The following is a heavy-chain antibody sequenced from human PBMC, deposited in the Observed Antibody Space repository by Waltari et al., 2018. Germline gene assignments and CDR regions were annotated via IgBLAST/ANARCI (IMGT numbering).Heavy chain of an antibody. CDR2: IYTRGST. V-gene: IGHV4-4*07. Sequence: QLQLQESGPGLVKPSETLSLTCTVSGGSISRYSWTWIRQPAGTGLEWIGRIYTRGSTNYNPSLKSRVTMSVDTSKNQFSLKLSSVTAADTAVYYCAREYYYDSSGYSYYYGMDVWGQGTTVTVSS. CDR3: AREYYYDSSGYSYYYGMDV. D-gene: IGHD3-22*01. J-gene: IGHJ6*02. CDR1: GGSISRYS.